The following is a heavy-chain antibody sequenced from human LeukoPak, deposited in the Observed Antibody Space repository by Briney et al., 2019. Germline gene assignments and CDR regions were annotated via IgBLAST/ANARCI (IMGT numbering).Heavy chain of an antibody. Sequence: SETLSLTCTVSGGSISSYYWSWIRQPPGKGLEWIGYIYYSGSTNYNPSLKSRVTISVDTSKNQFSLKLSSVTTADTAVYYCARGGANIAARHFDCWGQGTLVTVSS. CDR1: GGSISSYY. J-gene: IGHJ4*02. D-gene: IGHD6-6*01. V-gene: IGHV4-59*01. CDR2: IYYSGST. CDR3: ARGGANIAARHFDC.